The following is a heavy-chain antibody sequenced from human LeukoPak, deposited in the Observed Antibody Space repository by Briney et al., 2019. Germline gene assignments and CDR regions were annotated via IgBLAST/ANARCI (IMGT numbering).Heavy chain of an antibody. CDR1: GGSISSSSYY. CDR3: ARDLPYYGSGSTTHWYFDL. CDR2: IYYSGST. Sequence: PSETLSLTCTVSGGSISSSSYYWGWIRQPPGKGLEWIGSIYYSGSTYYNPSLKSRVTISVDTSKNQFSLKLSSVTAADTAVYYCARDLPYYGSGSTTHWYFDLWGRGTLVTVSS. D-gene: IGHD3-10*01. V-gene: IGHV4-39*07. J-gene: IGHJ2*01.